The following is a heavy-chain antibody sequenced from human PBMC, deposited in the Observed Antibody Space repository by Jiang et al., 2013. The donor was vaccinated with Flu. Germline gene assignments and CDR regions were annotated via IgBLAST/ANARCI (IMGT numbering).Heavy chain of an antibody. D-gene: IGHD3-9*01. CDR2: INPSGGST. CDR1: GYTFTSYY. J-gene: IGHJ6*02. Sequence: SGAEVKKPGASVKVSCKASGYTFTSYYMHWVRQAPGQGLEWMGIINPSGGSTSYAQKFQGRVTMTRDTSTSTVYMELSSLRSEDTAVYYCAREGILTGYYESYGMDVWGQGTTVTVSS. V-gene: IGHV1-46*01. CDR3: AREGILTGYYESYGMDV.